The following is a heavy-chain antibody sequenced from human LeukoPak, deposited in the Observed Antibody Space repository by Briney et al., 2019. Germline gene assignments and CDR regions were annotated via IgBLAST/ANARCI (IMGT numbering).Heavy chain of an antibody. Sequence: SETLSLTCTVSGGSISSYYWSWIRQPPGKGLEWIGYIYYSGSTNYNPSLKSRVTISVDTSKNQFSLKLSSVTAADTAVYYCARRVATQKNWFDPWGQGTLVTVSS. CDR2: IYYSGST. V-gene: IGHV4-59*01. CDR1: GGSISSYY. J-gene: IGHJ5*02. D-gene: IGHD5-12*01. CDR3: ARRVATQKNWFDP.